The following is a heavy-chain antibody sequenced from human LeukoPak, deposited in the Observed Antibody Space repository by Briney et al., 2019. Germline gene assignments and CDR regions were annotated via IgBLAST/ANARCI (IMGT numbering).Heavy chain of an antibody. CDR2: IYYTATT. J-gene: IGHJ4*02. CDR3: TRVVTTHPVFDN. Sequence: PSEPPSPSCTVSGGSISSYYCCWIRRHPRKGLEGIGYIYYTATTNYNPSLKSRVTISVATSNNQVSLKLSAVNASDTAVYNCTRVVTTHPVFDNWGQGILVTVSS. D-gene: IGHD3-22*01. CDR1: GGSISSYY. V-gene: IGHV4-59*01.